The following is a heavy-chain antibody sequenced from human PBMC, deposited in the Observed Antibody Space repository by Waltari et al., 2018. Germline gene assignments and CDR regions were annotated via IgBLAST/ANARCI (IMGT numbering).Heavy chain of an antibody. J-gene: IGHJ1*01. D-gene: IGHD3-22*01. V-gene: IGHV1-69*01. CDR3: ARDLLNYDSSGYLFQH. CDR1: GGTFSSYA. Sequence: QVQLVQSGAEVKKPGSSVKVSCKASGGTFSSYAISWVRQAPGQGLEWMGGIIPIFGTANYAQKFQGRVTITADESTSTAYMERSSLRSEDTAVYYCARDLLNYDSSGYLFQHWGQGTLVTVSS. CDR2: IIPIFGTA.